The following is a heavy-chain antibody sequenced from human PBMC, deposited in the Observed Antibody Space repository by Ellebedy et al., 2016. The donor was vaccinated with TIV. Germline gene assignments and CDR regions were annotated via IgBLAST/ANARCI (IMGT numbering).Heavy chain of an antibody. J-gene: IGHJ6*02. Sequence: GESLKISCAASGFTFSSYGMHWVRQAPGKGLEWVAVVWSDGSNKYYADSVKGRFTISRDNSKSTLYLQMNSLRAEDTAVYYCARDGDENCGGDCYYYYYGMDVWGQGTTVTVSS. CDR3: ARDGDENCGGDCYYYYYGMDV. V-gene: IGHV3-33*08. CDR1: GFTFSSYG. CDR2: VWSDGSNK. D-gene: IGHD2-21*02.